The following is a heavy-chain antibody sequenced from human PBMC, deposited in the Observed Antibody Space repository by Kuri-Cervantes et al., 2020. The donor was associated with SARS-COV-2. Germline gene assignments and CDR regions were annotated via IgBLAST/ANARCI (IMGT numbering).Heavy chain of an antibody. D-gene: IGHD2-2*02. V-gene: IGHV1-46*01. CDR2: TNPSGGST. J-gene: IGHJ4*02. CDR3: AREAEYCSSTSCYKRQYYFDY. Sequence: ASVKVSCKASGYTFTSYYMHWVRQAPGQGLEWMGITNPSGGSTSYAQKFQGRVTMTRDTSTSTVYMELSSLRSEDTAVYYCAREAEYCSSTSCYKRQYYFDYWGQGTLVTVSS. CDR1: GYTFTSYY.